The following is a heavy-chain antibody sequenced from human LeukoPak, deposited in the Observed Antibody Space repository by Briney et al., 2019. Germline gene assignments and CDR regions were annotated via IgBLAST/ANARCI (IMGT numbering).Heavy chain of an antibody. CDR3: ARHPTLGYCSGTSCLGFDP. D-gene: IGHD2-2*01. CDR2: VDSSGNT. V-gene: IGHV4-4*07. CDR1: VVSMNGYY. Sequence: PSETLSLTCSVSVVSMNGYYWSWLRQSAGNRLEWIGHVDSSGNTNYNPSLKSRVTISVDTSKNQFSLKLSSVTAADTAVYYCARHPTLGYCSGTSCLGFDPWGQGTLVTVSS. J-gene: IGHJ5*02.